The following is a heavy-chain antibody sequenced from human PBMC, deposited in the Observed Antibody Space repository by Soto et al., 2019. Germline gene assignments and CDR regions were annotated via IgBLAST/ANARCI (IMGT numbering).Heavy chain of an antibody. CDR3: ARHATVTTRGHYYYYGMDV. CDR1: GYSFTSYW. V-gene: IGHV5-51*01. D-gene: IGHD4-4*01. J-gene: IGHJ6*01. Sequence: GESLNTSCKGSGYSFTSYWIGWVRQMPGKGLEWMGIIYPGDSDTRYSPSFQGQVTNSADKSISTDYLQWSSLKASDTAMYYCARHATVTTRGHYYYYGMDVWGQGTTVTVS. CDR2: IYPGDSDT.